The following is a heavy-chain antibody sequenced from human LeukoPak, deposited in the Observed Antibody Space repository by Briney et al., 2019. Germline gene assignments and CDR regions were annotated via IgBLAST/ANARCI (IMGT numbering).Heavy chain of an antibody. J-gene: IGHJ6*03. V-gene: IGHV1-69*05. CDR1: GGTFSSYA. CDR2: IIPIFGTA. Sequence: PWASVKVSCKASGGTFSSYAISWVRQAPGQGLEWMGGIIPIFGTANYAQKFQGRVTITTDESTSTAYMELSSLRSEDTAVYYCARRVVATTNSRSHYYYYYMDVWGKGTTVTVSS. CDR3: ARRVVATTNSRSHYYYYYMDV. D-gene: IGHD5-12*01.